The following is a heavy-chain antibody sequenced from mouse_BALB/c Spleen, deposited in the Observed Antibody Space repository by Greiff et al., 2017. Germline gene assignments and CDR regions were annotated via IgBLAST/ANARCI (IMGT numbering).Heavy chain of an antibody. CDR2: IDPANGNT. D-gene: IGHD1-1*01. CDR1: GFNIKDTY. Sequence: EVKLVESGAELVKPGASVKLSCTASGFNIKDTYMHWVKQRPEQGLEWIGRIDPANGNTKYDPKFQGKATITADTSSNTAYLQLSSLTSEDTAVYYCASTVEYYAMDYWGQGTSVTVSS. V-gene: IGHV14-3*02. CDR3: ASTVEYYAMDY. J-gene: IGHJ4*01.